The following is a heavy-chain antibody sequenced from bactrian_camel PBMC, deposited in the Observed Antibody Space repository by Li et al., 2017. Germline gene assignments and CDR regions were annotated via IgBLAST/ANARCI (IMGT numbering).Heavy chain of an antibody. CDR1: GFKFSLYD. V-gene: IGHV3S40*01. CDR2: IIPDGARQ. J-gene: IGHJ4*01. Sequence: VQLVESGGGLVQPGGSLRLSCAASGFKFSLYDMSWVRQAAGKGLEWVSTIIPDGARQYYADSVKGRFTISRDNAKNTVYLQMNSLNSEDTALYYCWSRAGWGQGTQVTVS. CDR3: WSRAG.